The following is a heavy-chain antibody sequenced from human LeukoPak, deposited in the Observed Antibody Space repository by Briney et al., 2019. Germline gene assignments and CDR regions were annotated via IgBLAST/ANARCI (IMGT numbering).Heavy chain of an antibody. Sequence: PGGSLRLSCAASGFTFSSYAMHWVRQAPGKGLEWVAVISYDGSNKYYADSVKGRFTISRDNSKNTLYLQMNSLRAEDTAVYYCARGAVAGNFLDYWGQGTLVTVSS. CDR1: GFTFSSYA. D-gene: IGHD6-19*01. J-gene: IGHJ4*02. CDR3: ARGAVAGNFLDY. V-gene: IGHV3-30-3*01. CDR2: ISYDGSNK.